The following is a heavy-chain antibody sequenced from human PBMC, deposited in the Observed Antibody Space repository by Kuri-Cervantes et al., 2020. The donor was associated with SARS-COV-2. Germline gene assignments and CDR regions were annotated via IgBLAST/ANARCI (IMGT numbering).Heavy chain of an antibody. CDR3: ARGILGDDSIHYGMDV. CDR1: GDSISGSRYY. V-gene: IGHV4-39*07. D-gene: IGHD2/OR15-2a*01. Sequence: SETLSLTCSVSGDSISGSRYYWGWIRQPPGKGLDWIGSILYSGRTDSNPSLESRVTMSIDTSKNQFSLKLSSVTAADTAVYYCARGILGDDSIHYGMDVWGQGTSVTVSS. J-gene: IGHJ6*02. CDR2: ILYSGRT.